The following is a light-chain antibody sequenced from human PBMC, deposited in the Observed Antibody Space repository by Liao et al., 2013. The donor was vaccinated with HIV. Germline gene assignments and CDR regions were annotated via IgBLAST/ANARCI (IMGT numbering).Light chain of an antibody. CDR1: ELGDKY. CDR3: QAWDSRADVV. V-gene: IGLV3-1*01. J-gene: IGLJ2*01. CDR2: QDT. Sequence: SDELTQPSSVSVSPGQTATITCSGDELGDKYASWYQQRPGQSPVLVIYQDTKRPSGIPERFSGSNSGNTATLTISGTQPMDEADYFCQAWDSRADVVFGGGTKLTVL.